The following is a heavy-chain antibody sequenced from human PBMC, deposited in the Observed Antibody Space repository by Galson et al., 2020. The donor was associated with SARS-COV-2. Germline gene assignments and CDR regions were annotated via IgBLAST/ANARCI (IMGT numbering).Heavy chain of an antibody. Sequence: TLSLTCTVSGGSVSSGNYYWSWIRQPPGKGLEWIGYIYYSGSTKYNPSLKSRVTMSVDTSKNQFSLKLSSVTAADTAVYYCARDVYDSSGYRSFFFDYWGQGTLVTVSS. V-gene: IGHV4-61*01. J-gene: IGHJ4*02. CDR1: GGSVSSGNYY. D-gene: IGHD3-22*01. CDR2: IYYSGST. CDR3: ARDVYDSSGYRSFFFDY.